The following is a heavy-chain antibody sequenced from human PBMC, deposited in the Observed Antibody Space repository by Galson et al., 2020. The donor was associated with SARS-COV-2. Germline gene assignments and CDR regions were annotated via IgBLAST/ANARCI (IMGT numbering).Heavy chain of an antibody. CDR2: IWYDGSNK. D-gene: IGHD6-13*01. J-gene: IGHJ1*01. V-gene: IGHV3-33*01. CDR3: ARDLGIAAAGTMEGEYFQH. CDR1: GFTFSSYG. Sequence: GGSLRPSCAASGFTFSSYGMHWVRQAPGKGLEWVAAIWYDGSNKYYADSVKGRFTISRDNSKNTLYLQMNSLRAEDTAVYYCARDLGIAAAGTMEGEYFQHWGQGTLVTVSS.